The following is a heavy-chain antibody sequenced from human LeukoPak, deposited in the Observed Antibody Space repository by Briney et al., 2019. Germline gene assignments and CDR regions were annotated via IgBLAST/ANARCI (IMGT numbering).Heavy chain of an antibody. J-gene: IGHJ4*02. D-gene: IGHD2-15*01. CDR1: GFTFSSYW. V-gene: IGHV3-7*01. CDR2: IKQDGSEK. CDR3: ARDDLGHDTPYDY. Sequence: GGSLRLSCAASGFTFSSYWMSWVRQAPGKGLEWVANIKQDGSEKYYVDSVKGQFTISRDNAKNSLYLQMNSLRAEDTAVYYCARDDLGHDTPYDYWGQGTLVTVSS.